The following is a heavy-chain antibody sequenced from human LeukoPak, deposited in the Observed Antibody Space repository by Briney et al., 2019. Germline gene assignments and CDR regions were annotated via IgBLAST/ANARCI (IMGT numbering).Heavy chain of an antibody. CDR2: IYSSGST. J-gene: IGHJ4*02. Sequence: PSETLSLTCTVSGGSISGYYWSWIRQPAGKGLEWIGRIYSSGSTNYNPSLKSRVTMSLDKSKNQFYLKLSSVTAADTALYYCARERSSSAYYDAIDYWGQGTLVTVSS. CDR1: GGSISGYY. V-gene: IGHV4-4*07. D-gene: IGHD3-22*01. CDR3: ARERSSSAYYDAIDY.